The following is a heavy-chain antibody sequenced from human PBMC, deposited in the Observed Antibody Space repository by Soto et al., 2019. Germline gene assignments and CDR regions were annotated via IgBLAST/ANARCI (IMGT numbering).Heavy chain of an antibody. CDR1: GFTFSSYC. V-gene: IGHV3-7*01. Sequence: EVQLVESGGGLVQPGGSLRLSCAASGFTFSSYCMSWVRQAPGKGLEWVANIKQDGSEKYFVDSVKGRFTSSSAHAKNSLYLQMNSLRAEDTAVYYWARAIAVAANLFYPWGQGTLFTVSA. CDR3: ARAIAVAANLFYP. D-gene: IGHD6-19*01. J-gene: IGHJ5*02. CDR2: IKQDGSEK.